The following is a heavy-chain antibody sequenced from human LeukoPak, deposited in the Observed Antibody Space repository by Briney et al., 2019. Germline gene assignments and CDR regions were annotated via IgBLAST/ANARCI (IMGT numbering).Heavy chain of an antibody. CDR2: IGSDGTGT. V-gene: IGHV3-64*01. D-gene: IGHD1-26*01. Sequence: GGSLSFSCQAPGLTVRRNSMTWVGKAPGKGLKYVSTIGSDGTGTYYANSVKVRFIISRDNAKNTVYLQMGSLRADDMAVYYCARDRLPVSGSYSVGEFDYWGQGTLVAVSS. CDR3: ARDRLPVSGSYSVGEFDY. CDR1: GLTVRRNS. J-gene: IGHJ4*02.